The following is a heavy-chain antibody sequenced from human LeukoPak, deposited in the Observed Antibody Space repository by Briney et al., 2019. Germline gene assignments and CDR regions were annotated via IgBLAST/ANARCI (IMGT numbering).Heavy chain of an antibody. J-gene: IGHJ4*02. CDR2: IYNSGST. D-gene: IGHD6-19*01. Sequence: PSETLSLTCTVSGGSLSTYYWSWIRQPPGKGLEWIGYIYNSGSTNYSPSLRSRVTISVDTSKNQFSLRLSSVTAADTAVYYCARGRTGYSSGWYWGLFDYWGQGTLVTVSS. CDR1: GGSLSTYY. V-gene: IGHV4-59*12. CDR3: ARGRTGYSSGWYWGLFDY.